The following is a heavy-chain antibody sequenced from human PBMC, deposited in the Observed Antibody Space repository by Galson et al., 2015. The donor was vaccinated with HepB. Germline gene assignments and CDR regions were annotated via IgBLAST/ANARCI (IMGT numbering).Heavy chain of an antibody. D-gene: IGHD4-17*01. CDR2: INPNSGGT. CDR1: GYTFTGYY. CDR3: QRGFYGDYMVDY. Sequence: SVKVSCKASGYTFTGYYMHWVRQAPGQGLEGRGWINPNSGGTNYAQKFQGRVTMTRDTSISTAYMELSRLRSDDTAVYYCQRGFYGDYMVDYWGQGTLVTVSS. J-gene: IGHJ4*02. V-gene: IGHV1-2*02.